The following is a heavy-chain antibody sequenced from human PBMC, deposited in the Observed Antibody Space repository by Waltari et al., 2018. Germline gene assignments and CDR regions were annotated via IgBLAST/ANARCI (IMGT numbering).Heavy chain of an antibody. J-gene: IGHJ4*02. D-gene: IGHD3-3*01. CDR3: ALSSGVVKGYLDY. Sequence: EVQLVESGGGLIQPGMSLRLCCAASGFTISNNYISWVRQAPGKGLVWVSVFYGGGSSYHADSVEGRFTVSRDASKNTVYLQMNSLTAEDTAVYYCALSSGVVKGYLDYWGQGTLVTVSS. CDR2: FYGGGSS. V-gene: IGHV3-53*02. CDR1: GFTISNNY.